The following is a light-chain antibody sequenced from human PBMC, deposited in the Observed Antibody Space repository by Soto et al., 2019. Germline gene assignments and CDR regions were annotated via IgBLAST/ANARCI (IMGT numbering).Light chain of an antibody. Sequence: EVVMTQSPATLSVSPGERATLSCRASQSVFNNLAWYQQKPGQAPRLLIYGASARATDIPARFSGGGSGTEFTLTISSMQSEDVAVYYCQQYNDWPRTFGGGTKVDIK. CDR3: QQYNDWPRT. V-gene: IGKV3-15*01. J-gene: IGKJ4*01. CDR2: GAS. CDR1: QSVFNN.